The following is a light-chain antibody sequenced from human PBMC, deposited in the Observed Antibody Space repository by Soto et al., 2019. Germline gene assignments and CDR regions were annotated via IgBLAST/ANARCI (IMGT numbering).Light chain of an antibody. CDR1: SSDVGSYNY. CDR3: SSYTISSTLVV. V-gene: IGLV2-14*03. Sequence: QSALTQPASESGSPGQSITISCTGSSSDVGSYNYVSWYQQHPGKAPKLIIYDVNNRPSGVSDRFSGSKSGNTASLTISGLPAEDEADYYCSSYTISSTLVVFGGGTKLTVL. J-gene: IGLJ2*01. CDR2: DVN.